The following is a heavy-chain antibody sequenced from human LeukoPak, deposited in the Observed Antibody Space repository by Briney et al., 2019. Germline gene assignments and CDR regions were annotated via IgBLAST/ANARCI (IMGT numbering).Heavy chain of an antibody. Sequence: PSETLSLTCAVSGGSISSGGYSWSWIRQPPGKGLEWIGYIYYSGSTYYNPSLKSRVTISVDTSKNQFSLKLSSVTAADTAVYYCARVRYSGYDSPHYYYYMDVWGKGTTVTVSS. D-gene: IGHD5-12*01. CDR1: GGSISSGGYS. CDR3: ARVRYSGYDSPHYYYYMDV. J-gene: IGHJ6*03. CDR2: IYYSGST. V-gene: IGHV4-30-4*07.